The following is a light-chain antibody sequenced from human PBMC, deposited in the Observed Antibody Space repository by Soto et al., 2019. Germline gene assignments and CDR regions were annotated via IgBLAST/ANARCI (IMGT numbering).Light chain of an antibody. CDR1: SSDVGGYNY. V-gene: IGLV2-14*01. Sequence: QSVLTQPASVSGSHGQSITISCTGTSSDVGGYNYVSWYQHHPGKAPKLMIYEVSNRPSGVSNRFSGSKSANTASLTISGLQAEDEADYYCSSYTSSSTGVVFGGGTKLTVL. CDR3: SSYTSSSTGVV. CDR2: EVS. J-gene: IGLJ2*01.